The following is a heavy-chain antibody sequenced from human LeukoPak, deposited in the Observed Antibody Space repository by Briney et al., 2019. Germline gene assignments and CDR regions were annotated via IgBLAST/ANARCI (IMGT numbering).Heavy chain of an antibody. V-gene: IGHV1-69*04. CDR1: GGTFSSYA. D-gene: IGHD3-3*01. CDR3: ARESGDDFWSGYYTNWFDP. Sequence: SAKVSCKASGGTFSSYAISWVRQAPGQGLEWMGRIIPILGIANYAQKFQGRVTITTDKSTSTAYMELSSLRSEDTAVYYCARESGDDFWSGYYTNWFDPWGQGTLVTVSS. CDR2: IIPILGIA. J-gene: IGHJ5*02.